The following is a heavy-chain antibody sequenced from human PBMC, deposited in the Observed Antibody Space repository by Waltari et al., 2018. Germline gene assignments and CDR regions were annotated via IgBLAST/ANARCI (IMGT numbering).Heavy chain of an antibody. D-gene: IGHD4-17*01. J-gene: IGHJ3*02. CDR3: ARENYGDYPDAFDI. Sequence: QVQLVESGGGVVQPGRSLRLSCAASGFTFSSYAMHWVRQAPGKGLEWIGVIYYSGSTNYNPSLKSRVTRSVDTSKNQFSLKLSSVTAADTAVYYCARENYGDYPDAFDIWGQGTMVTVSS. CDR1: GFTFSSYA. CDR2: IYYSGST. V-gene: IGHV4-59*01.